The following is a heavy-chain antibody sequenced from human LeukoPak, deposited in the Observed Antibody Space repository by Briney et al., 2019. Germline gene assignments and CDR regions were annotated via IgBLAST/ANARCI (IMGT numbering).Heavy chain of an antibody. CDR1: GYTFTGYY. V-gene: IGHV1-2*06. CDR3: ARDQDLDY. Sequence: ASVKVSCKASGYTFTGYYMHWVRQAPGQGLEWMGRINPNSGGTNYAQKFQGRVTMTRDTSTSTVYMELSSLRSEDTAVYYCARDQDLDYWGQGTLVTVSS. CDR2: INPNSGGT. J-gene: IGHJ4*02. D-gene: IGHD2-15*01.